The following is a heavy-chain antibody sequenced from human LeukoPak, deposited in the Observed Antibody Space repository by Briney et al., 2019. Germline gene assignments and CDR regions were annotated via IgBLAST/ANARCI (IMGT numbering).Heavy chain of an antibody. V-gene: IGHV3-23*01. CDR1: GFPLRNYA. CDR2: INGSGGST. Sequence: GGSLRLSCAASGFPLRNYAMSWVRQAPGKGLEWVSDINGSGGSTYYADSVKGRFTISRDNSKNTLFLQMNSLRAEDTAVYYCAISGGYWAWAHWGQGTLVTVSS. CDR3: AISGGYWAWAH. J-gene: IGHJ4*02. D-gene: IGHD1-26*01.